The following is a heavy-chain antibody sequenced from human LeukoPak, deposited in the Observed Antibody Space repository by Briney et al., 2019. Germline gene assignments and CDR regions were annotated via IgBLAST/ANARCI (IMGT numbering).Heavy chain of an antibody. CDR3: ARQRGSGCLDY. Sequence: GGSLRLSCAASRFTLSNYWMCWVRQAPGKGLEWVANIKQDGSETYYVDPVKGRFTISRDNAKNSLSLQMNSLRAEDTAVCYCARQRGSGCLDYWGQGTLVTVSS. D-gene: IGHD6-19*01. CDR2: IKQDGSET. J-gene: IGHJ4*02. V-gene: IGHV3-7*01. CDR1: RFTLSNYW.